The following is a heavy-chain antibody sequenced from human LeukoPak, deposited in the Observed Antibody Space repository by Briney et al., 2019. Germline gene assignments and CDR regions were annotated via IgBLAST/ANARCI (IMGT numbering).Heavy chain of an antibody. V-gene: IGHV1-46*01. CDR3: AREIKWGSGY. CDR1: GYTFTSYN. Sequence: ASVKVSCKASGYTFTSYNMHWVRQAPGQGLEWMGIIHPGVGSPSYTRQFQGRLTMTRDTSTSTVYMELSSLRSEDTAVYYCAREIKWGSGYWGQGTLVTVSS. D-gene: IGHD7-27*01. J-gene: IGHJ4*02. CDR2: IHPGVGSP.